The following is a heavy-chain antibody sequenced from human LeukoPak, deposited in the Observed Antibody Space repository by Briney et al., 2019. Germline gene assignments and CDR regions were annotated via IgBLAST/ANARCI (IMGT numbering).Heavy chain of an antibody. CDR2: INPNTGAT. Sequence: ASVKVSCKPSGYTFTVYYLHWVRQAPGQALEWMGWINPNTGATIYAQKFQGRVTMSRDTSSSTAYMDLSYLRSDDTAVYFCARDRVGSGWPRPFYFEFWGQGTLVTVSS. D-gene: IGHD6-19*01. J-gene: IGHJ4*02. CDR1: GYTFTVYY. CDR3: ARDRVGSGWPRPFYFEF. V-gene: IGHV1-2*02.